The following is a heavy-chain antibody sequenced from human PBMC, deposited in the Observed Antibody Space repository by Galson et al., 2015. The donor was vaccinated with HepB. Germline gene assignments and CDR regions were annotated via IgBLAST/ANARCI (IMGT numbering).Heavy chain of an antibody. D-gene: IGHD4-17*01. CDR3: ARCGDSLEYYFDY. CDR2: IKQDGSEK. J-gene: IGHJ4*02. Sequence: SLRLSCAASGFTFSSYWMSWVRQAPGKGLEWVANIKQDGSEKYYVDSVKGRFTISRDNAKDSLYLQMNSLRAEDTAVYYCARCGDSLEYYFDYWGQGTLVTVSS. CDR1: GFTFSSYW. V-gene: IGHV3-7*03.